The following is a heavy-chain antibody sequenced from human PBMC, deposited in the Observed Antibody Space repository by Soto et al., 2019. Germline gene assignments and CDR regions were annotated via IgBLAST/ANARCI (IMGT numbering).Heavy chain of an antibody. J-gene: IGHJ4*02. V-gene: IGHV3-23*01. CDR2: IIQDGTA. CDR1: GFTFSIYS. CDR3: AKDLRPDGVWDFDY. Sequence: EVQLLESGGGLVQPGGSLRLSCAASGFTFSIYSMAWVRQAPGRGPEWVSGIIQDGTAHYADSVKGRFTISRDNSRSSVYLEMIALRGEDTAVYYCAKDLRPDGVWDFDYWGQGPLVTVSS. D-gene: IGHD4-17*01.